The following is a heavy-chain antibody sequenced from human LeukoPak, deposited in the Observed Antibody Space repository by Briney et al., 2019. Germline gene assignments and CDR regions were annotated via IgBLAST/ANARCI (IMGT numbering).Heavy chain of an antibody. CDR1: GFTFSSYW. CDR2: IKQDGSEK. Sequence: GGSLRLSCAASGFTFSSYWVSWVRQAPGKGLEWVANIKQDGSEKYYVDSVKGRFTISRDNAKNSLYLQMNSLRAEDTAVYYCARDGYSYGVYYFDYWGQGTLVTVSS. J-gene: IGHJ4*02. V-gene: IGHV3-7*01. D-gene: IGHD5-18*01. CDR3: ARDGYSYGVYYFDY.